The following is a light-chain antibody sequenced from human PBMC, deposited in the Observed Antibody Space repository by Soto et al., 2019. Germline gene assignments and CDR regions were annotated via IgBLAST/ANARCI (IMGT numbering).Light chain of an antibody. CDR3: QQLWTYPLT. CDR1: QDVSRS. CDR2: AAS. J-gene: IGKJ4*01. Sequence: DTPLTQSPSFLSASVGDRVTITCRASQDVSRSLGWYQQKAGKAPKLLISAASTLHSGVPSRFSGSGSDTDFTLTISNLQPEDFATYYCQQLWTYPLTFGGGTKVEIK. V-gene: IGKV1-9*01.